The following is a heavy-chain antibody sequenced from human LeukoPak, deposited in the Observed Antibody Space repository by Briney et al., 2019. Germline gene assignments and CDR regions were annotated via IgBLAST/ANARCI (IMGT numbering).Heavy chain of an antibody. V-gene: IGHV1-2*02. CDR2: INPNSGGT. CDR1: GYTFTGYL. J-gene: IGHJ3*01. CDR3: ARMRYCSGGTCNVGAFDV. D-gene: IGHD2-15*01. Sequence: ASVNVSCKASGYTFTGYLMHWVRQAPGQGPEWMGWINPNSGGTKYAQKFQGRVTMTRDTSISTAYMEVSRLISDDTAVYYCARMRYCSGGTCNVGAFDVWGQGTMVTVSS.